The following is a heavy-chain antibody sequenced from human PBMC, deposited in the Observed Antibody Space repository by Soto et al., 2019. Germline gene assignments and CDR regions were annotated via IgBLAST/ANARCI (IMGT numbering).Heavy chain of an antibody. CDR2: IYSGGST. Sequence: PGGSLRLSCAAAGFTVSSNYMSWVRQAPGKGLEWVSVIYSGGSTYYADSVKGRFTISRDNSKNTLYLQMNSLRAEDTAVYYCARDSGYPGDIVSLWSYAYSSYGIYARAQRATVPVS. CDR3: ARDSGYPGDIVSLWSYAYSSYGIYA. CDR1: GFTVSSNY. J-gene: IGHJ6*02. V-gene: IGHV3-66*01. D-gene: IGHD2-15*01.